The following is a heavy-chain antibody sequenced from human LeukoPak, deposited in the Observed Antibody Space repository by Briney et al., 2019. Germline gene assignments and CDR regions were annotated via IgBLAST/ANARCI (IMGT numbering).Heavy chain of an antibody. CDR2: IYWNDDK. J-gene: IGHJ5*02. CDR1: GFSLSTSGVG. CDR3: ARRPSWAPHNWFDP. V-gene: IGHV2-5*01. D-gene: IGHD3-16*01. Sequence: SGPTLVNPARTLTLTCTFSGFSLSTSGVGVGWIRQPPGKALEWLAFIYWNDDKRYSPSLNSRLTITKDTSKNQVVLTMTNMDPVDTATYYCARRPSWAPHNWFDPWGQGTLVTVSS.